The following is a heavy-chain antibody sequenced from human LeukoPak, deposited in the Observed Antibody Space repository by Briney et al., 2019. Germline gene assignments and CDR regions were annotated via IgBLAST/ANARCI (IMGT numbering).Heavy chain of an antibody. J-gene: IGHJ4*02. CDR2: ISSSSSYI. Sequence: SGGSLRLSCAASGFTFSSYSMNGVRQAPGKGLEWVSSISSSSSYIYYAGSVKGRFTISRDNSKNTLYLQMNSLRAEDTAVYYCARGASRNYYDSSGYRLLFDYWGQGTLVTVSS. CDR1: GFTFSSYS. CDR3: ARGASRNYYDSSGYRLLFDY. D-gene: IGHD3-22*01. V-gene: IGHV3-21*01.